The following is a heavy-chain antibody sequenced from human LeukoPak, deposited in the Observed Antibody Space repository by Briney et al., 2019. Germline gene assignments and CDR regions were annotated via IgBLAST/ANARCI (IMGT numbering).Heavy chain of an antibody. CDR1: GFTFSGSA. Sequence: PGGSLRLSCAASGFTFSGSAMHWVRQASGKGLEWVGRIRSKANSYATVYAESVKGRFTISRDDSKNTAYLQMNSLKTEDTAVYYCTRRWDLGNIAARPFDYWGQGTLVTVSS. CDR2: IRSKANSYAT. D-gene: IGHD6-6*01. CDR3: TRRWDLGNIAARPFDY. J-gene: IGHJ4*02. V-gene: IGHV3-73*01.